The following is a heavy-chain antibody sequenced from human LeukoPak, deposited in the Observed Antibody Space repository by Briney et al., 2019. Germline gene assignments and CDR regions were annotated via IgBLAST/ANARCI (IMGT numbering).Heavy chain of an antibody. D-gene: IGHD3-16*01. CDR3: ARGDDYSLDY. Sequence: PGGSLRLSCAASGFVFSSYWMHWVRQAPGKGLVWVSRIYNDGSYTNYADSVKGRFTISRDNAKNTLSMHMNSLRAEDMAVYYCARGDDYSLDYWGQGTLVTVSS. CDR1: GFVFSSYW. V-gene: IGHV3-74*01. CDR2: IYNDGSYT. J-gene: IGHJ4*02.